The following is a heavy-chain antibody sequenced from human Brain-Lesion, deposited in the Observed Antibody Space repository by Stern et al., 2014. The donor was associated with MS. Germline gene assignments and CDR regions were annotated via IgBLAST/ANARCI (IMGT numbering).Heavy chain of an antibody. J-gene: IGHJ6*02. D-gene: IGHD3-10*01. Sequence: EVQLEESGGDLVQPGRSLRLSCVAFGFSFDDYAMHWVRQAPGKGLEWVSGISWNSLTLGYADPVKGRFTISRDSAENSLYLQINSLRPEDTALYYCARGRGVFCCCYALDVWGQGTPVTVSS. CDR3: ARGRGVFCCCYALDV. CDR2: ISWNSLTL. V-gene: IGHV3-9*01. CDR1: GFSFDDYA.